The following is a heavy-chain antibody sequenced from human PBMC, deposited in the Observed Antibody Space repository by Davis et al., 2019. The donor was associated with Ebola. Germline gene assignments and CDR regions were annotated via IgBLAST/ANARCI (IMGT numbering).Heavy chain of an antibody. D-gene: IGHD3-3*01. J-gene: IGHJ4*02. CDR2: INPSGGNT. V-gene: IGHV1-46*01. CDR1: GYTFTSYY. Sequence: ASVKVSCKASGYTFTSYYMHWVRQAPGQGLEWMGIINPSGGNTNYAQKLQGRVTMTTDTSTSTAYMELRSLRSDDTAVYYCARSPASWYYDFWSGYFAGFDYWGQGTLVTVSS. CDR3: ARSPASWYYDFWSGYFAGFDY.